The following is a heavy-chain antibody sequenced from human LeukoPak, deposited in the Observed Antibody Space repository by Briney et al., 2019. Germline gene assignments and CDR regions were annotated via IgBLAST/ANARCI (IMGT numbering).Heavy chain of an antibody. Sequence: QPGGSLRLSCAASGFTFSSYAMNWVRQAPGKGLDWVSAISGGAANTYYTDSVKGRFTISRDNSKNTLYLQMNSLRAEDTAIYYCAKDRTVGASYWYFDLWGRGTLVTVSS. J-gene: IGHJ2*01. CDR3: AKDRTVGASYWYFDL. CDR2: ISGGAANT. CDR1: GFTFSSYA. V-gene: IGHV3-23*01. D-gene: IGHD1-26*01.